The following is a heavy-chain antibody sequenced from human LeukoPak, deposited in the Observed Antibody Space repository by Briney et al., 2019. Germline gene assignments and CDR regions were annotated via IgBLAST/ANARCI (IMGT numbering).Heavy chain of an antibody. Sequence: GGSLRLSCAASGFTFSSYSMNWVRQAPGKGLEWVSSISSSSSYIYYADSVKGRFTISRDNAKNSLHLQMNSLRAEDTAVYYCARSNHYYDSSGYFRWGQGTLVTVSS. V-gene: IGHV3-21*01. CDR3: ARSNHYYDSSGYFR. CDR2: ISSSSSYI. CDR1: GFTFSSYS. J-gene: IGHJ4*02. D-gene: IGHD3-22*01.